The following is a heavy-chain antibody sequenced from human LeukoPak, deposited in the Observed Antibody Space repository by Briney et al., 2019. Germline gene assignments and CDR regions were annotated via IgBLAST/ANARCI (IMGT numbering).Heavy chain of an antibody. CDR1: GGTFSSYA. CDR3: ARDLKYYDILTGYFSGPAFDI. D-gene: IGHD3-9*01. J-gene: IGHJ3*02. Sequence: SVKVSCKASGGTFSSYAISWVRQAPGQGLEWMGRIIPIFGTANYAQKFQGRVTITTDESTSAAYMELLSLRSEDTAVYYCARDLKYYDILTGYFSGPAFDIWGQGTMVTVSS. V-gene: IGHV1-69*05. CDR2: IIPIFGTA.